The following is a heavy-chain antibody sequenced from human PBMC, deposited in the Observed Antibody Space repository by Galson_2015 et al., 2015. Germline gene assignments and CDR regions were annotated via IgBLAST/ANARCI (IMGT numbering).Heavy chain of an antibody. V-gene: IGHV3-33*01. Sequence: SLRLSCAASGFTFSSYGMHWVRQAPGKGLEWVAVIWYDGSNKYYADSAKGRFTISRDNSKNTLYLQMNSLRAEDTAVYYCARGDRQWLVSYFDYWGQGTLVTVSS. J-gene: IGHJ4*02. D-gene: IGHD6-19*01. CDR1: GFTFSSYG. CDR2: IWYDGSNK. CDR3: ARGDRQWLVSYFDY.